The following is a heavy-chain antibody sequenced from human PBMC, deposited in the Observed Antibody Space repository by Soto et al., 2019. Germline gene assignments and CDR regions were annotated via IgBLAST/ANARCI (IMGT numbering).Heavy chain of an antibody. CDR3: ARDGSASYGFDV. D-gene: IGHD3-16*02. CDR2: IYNGGNT. J-gene: IGHJ6*02. Sequence: SETLSLTCTVSGGSISSYYWSWIRQSAGKGLEWIGRIYNGGNTQYNPSLKSRVTMSADTSKKQFSLRLNSVTAADTAVYYCARDGSASYGFDVWGQGTPVTVSS. CDR1: GGSISSYY. V-gene: IGHV4-4*07.